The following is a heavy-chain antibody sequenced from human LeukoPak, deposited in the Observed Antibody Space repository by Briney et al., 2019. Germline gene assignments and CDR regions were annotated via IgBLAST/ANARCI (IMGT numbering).Heavy chain of an antibody. CDR2: IYHSGST. D-gene: IGHD3-22*01. J-gene: IGHJ3*02. CDR1: GYSISSGYY. V-gene: IGHV4-38-2*01. CDR3: ARRVPGYDSSGPEDAFDI. Sequence: PSETLSLTCAVSGYSISSGYYWGWIRPPPGKGLEWIGIIYHSGSTYYNPSLKSRVTISVDTSKNQFSLKLSSVTAADTAVYYCARRVPGYDSSGPEDAFDIWGQGTMVTVSS.